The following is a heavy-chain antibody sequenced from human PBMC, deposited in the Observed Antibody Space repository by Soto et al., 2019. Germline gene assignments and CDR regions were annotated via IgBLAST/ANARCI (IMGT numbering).Heavy chain of an antibody. V-gene: IGHV3-49*04. CDR1: GFTFGDYA. J-gene: IGHJ5*02. CDR2: IRSKAYGGTT. Sequence: QSGGSLRLSCTASGFTFGDYAMSWVRRAPGKGLEWVGFIRSKAYGGTTEYAASVKGRFTISRDDSKSIAYLQMNSLKTEDTAVYYCTRGRIPPSGYFDPWGQGALVTVSS. D-gene: IGHD3-22*01. CDR3: TRGRIPPSGYFDP.